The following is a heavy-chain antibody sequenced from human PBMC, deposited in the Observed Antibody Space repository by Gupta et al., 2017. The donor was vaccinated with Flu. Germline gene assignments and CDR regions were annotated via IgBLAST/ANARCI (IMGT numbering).Heavy chain of an antibody. Sequence: QVQLRQSGAEVKKPGASVKVSCKVSGYTCKNYYMHWVRQAPGQGLEWMGMINPSGGGTWYAQKVQGRVTMTRDTSTSTFYMDLSSLTSGDTAVYYCARPGEGEAFDYWGQGTLVTVSS. CDR2: INPSGGGT. CDR1: GYTCKNYY. D-gene: IGHD3-16*01. CDR3: ARPGEGEAFDY. V-gene: IGHV1-46*02. J-gene: IGHJ4*02.